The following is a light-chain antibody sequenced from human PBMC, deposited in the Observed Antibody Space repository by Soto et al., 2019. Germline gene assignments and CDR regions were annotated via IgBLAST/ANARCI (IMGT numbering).Light chain of an antibody. J-gene: IGKJ1*01. CDR3: HQYKDHWT. V-gene: IGKV1-5*03. CDR2: KAS. CDR1: QSISSW. Sequence: DIQMTQYPSTLSASVGDRVTITCRASQSISSWLAWYQQKPGKAPMLLISKASTLQSGVPSRFSDSGSGTEFSLANSSLQPDDSAAYYFHQYKDHWTFGQGTKVQIK.